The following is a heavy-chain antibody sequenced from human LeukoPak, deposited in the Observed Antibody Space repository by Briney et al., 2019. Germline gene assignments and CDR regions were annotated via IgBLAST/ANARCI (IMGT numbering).Heavy chain of an antibody. J-gene: IGHJ4*02. CDR2: IYYSGST. D-gene: IGHD1-26*01. V-gene: IGHV4-59*01. Sequence: SETLSLTCTVSGGSISSYYWSWIRQPPRKRLEWIGYIYYSGSTNYNPSLKTRLTISVDTSKKHLSLKLRSVPAAAPAVYYCAKFGGSFAFLDYWGQGTLVTVSS. CDR1: GGSISSYY. CDR3: AKFGGSFAFLDY.